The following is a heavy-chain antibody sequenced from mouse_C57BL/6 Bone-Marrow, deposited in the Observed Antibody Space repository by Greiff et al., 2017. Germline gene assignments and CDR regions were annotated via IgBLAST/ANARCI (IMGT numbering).Heavy chain of an antibody. CDR2: ISSGGSYT. CDR3: ARLRDSSGWVAY. D-gene: IGHD3-2*02. Sequence: EVKLVESGGDLVKPGGSLKLSCAASGFTFSSYGMSWVRQTPGKRLEWVATISSGGSYTYYPDSVMGRFTISRDNAKNTLYLQMSSLKSVDTAMYCWARLRDSSGWVAYWGQGTLVTVSA. CDR1: GFTFSSYG. J-gene: IGHJ3*01. V-gene: IGHV5-6*01.